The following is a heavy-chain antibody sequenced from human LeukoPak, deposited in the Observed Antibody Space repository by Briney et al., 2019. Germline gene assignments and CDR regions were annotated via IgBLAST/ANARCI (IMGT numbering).Heavy chain of an antibody. CDR3: ASQVTGDDAFDI. CDR1: GGSISSYY. V-gene: IGHV4-59*01. Sequence: SETLSLTCTVSGGSISSYYWSWIRQPPGKGLEWIGYIYYSGSTNYNPSLRSRVTISVDTSKNQFSLKLSSVTAADTAVYYCASQVTGDDAFDIWGQGTMVTVSS. CDR2: IYYSGST. D-gene: IGHD7-27*01. J-gene: IGHJ3*02.